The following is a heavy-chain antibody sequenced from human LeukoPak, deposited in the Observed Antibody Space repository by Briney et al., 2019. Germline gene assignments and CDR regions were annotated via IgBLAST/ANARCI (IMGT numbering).Heavy chain of an antibody. Sequence: VASVKVSCKTSGYSFTNYGMNWVRQAPGQGLEWMGRINPNSGGTNYAQKFQGRVTMTRDTSISTAYMELSRLRSDDTAVYYCASSYYYDSSGYYPDAFDIWGQGTMVTVSS. J-gene: IGHJ3*02. CDR1: GYSFTNYG. D-gene: IGHD3-22*01. V-gene: IGHV1-2*06. CDR2: INPNSGGT. CDR3: ASSYYYDSSGYYPDAFDI.